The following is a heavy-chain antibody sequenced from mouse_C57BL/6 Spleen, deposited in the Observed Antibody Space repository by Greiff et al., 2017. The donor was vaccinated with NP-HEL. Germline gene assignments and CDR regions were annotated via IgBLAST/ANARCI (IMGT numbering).Heavy chain of an antibody. J-gene: IGHJ3*01. CDR2: IDPENGDT. CDR3: TTGGWSLFAY. V-gene: IGHV14-4*01. Sequence: EVQLHQSGAELVRPGASVKLSCTASGFNIKDDYMHWVKQRPEQGLEWIGWIDPENGDTEYASKFQGKATITADTSSNTAYLQRSSLTSEDTAVYYCTTGGWSLFAYWGKGTLVTVSA. D-gene: IGHD2-3*01. CDR1: GFNIKDDY.